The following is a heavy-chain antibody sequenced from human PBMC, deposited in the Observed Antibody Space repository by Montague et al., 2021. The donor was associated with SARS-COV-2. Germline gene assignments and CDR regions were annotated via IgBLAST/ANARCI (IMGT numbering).Heavy chain of an antibody. CDR1: GDSISNYY. V-gene: IGHV4-59*08. D-gene: IGHD3-9*01. J-gene: IGHJ4*02. CDR2: IYYSGST. Sequence: SEPCPFTCTVSGDSISNYYWSWIRRPPGKGLEWLGYIYYSGSTNYNPSLKSRVTISVDTSKNQFSLRLSSVTAADTAVYYCARLPYILPGYAYFDFWGQGSLVIVSS. CDR3: ARLPYILPGYAYFDF.